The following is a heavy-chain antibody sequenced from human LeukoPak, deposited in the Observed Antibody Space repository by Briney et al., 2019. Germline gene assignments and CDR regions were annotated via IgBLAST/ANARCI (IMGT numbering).Heavy chain of an antibody. Sequence: PGGSLRLSCAASGFTLSSYWMHWVRQAPGKGLVWVSRINSDGSSTSYADSVKGRFTISRDNAKNTLYLQMNSLRAEDTAVYYCARGKFWATVTTFDAFDIWGQGTMVTVSS. CDR1: GFTLSSYW. CDR2: INSDGSST. J-gene: IGHJ3*02. V-gene: IGHV3-74*01. D-gene: IGHD4-17*01. CDR3: ARGKFWATVTTFDAFDI.